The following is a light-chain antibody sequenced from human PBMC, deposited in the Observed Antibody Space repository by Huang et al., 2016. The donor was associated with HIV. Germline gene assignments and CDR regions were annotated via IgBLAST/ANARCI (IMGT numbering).Light chain of an antibody. J-gene: IGKJ2*01. Sequence: DIQMTQSPFSLSASVGDRVTITCRASQSISSYLNWYQQKPGQAPKILIYAAYTLQSGIPSRFSGSGAGTDFTLTITSLQPEDFATYYCQQTYIIPITFGQGTKLEIK. V-gene: IGKV1-39*01. CDR1: QSISSY. CDR2: AAY. CDR3: QQTYIIPIT.